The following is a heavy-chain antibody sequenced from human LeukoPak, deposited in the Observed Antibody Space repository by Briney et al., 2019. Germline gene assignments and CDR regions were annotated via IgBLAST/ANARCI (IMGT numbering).Heavy chain of an antibody. J-gene: IGHJ4*02. Sequence: GGSLRLSCAASGFTFSSYAMSWVRQAPGKGLEWVSAISGSGGSTYYADSVKGRFTISRDNSKITLYLRMNSLRAEDTAVYYCAKSKTMIVVAPMDYWGQGTLVTVSS. CDR2: ISGSGGST. CDR1: GFTFSSYA. CDR3: AKSKTMIVVAPMDY. D-gene: IGHD3-22*01. V-gene: IGHV3-23*01.